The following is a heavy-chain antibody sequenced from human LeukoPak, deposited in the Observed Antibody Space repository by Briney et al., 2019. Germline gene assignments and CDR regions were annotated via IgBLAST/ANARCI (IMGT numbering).Heavy chain of an antibody. D-gene: IGHD1-26*01. CDR2: MNPNSGNT. Sequence: ASVKVSCKASGYTFTSYDINWVRQATGQGLEWMGWMNPNSGNTGYAQKFQGRVTMTRNTSISTAYMELSSLRSEDTAVYYCARGRRSRGHSGGYYVFDYWGQGTLVTVSS. CDR1: GYTFTSYD. J-gene: IGHJ4*02. CDR3: ARGRRSRGHSGGYYVFDY. V-gene: IGHV1-8*01.